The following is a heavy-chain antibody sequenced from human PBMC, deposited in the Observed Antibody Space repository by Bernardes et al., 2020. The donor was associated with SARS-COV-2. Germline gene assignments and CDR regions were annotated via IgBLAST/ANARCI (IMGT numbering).Heavy chain of an antibody. CDR3: ARRGQKYYYDSSGYSH. J-gene: IGHJ4*01. D-gene: IGHD3-22*01. CDR1: GGPISSYY. Sequence: SETLSLTCTVPGGPISSYYWSWIRQPPGKGLEWIGYIYYSGSTNYNLSLKSRVTISVDTTKNQFSLKLSSVTAADTAVYYCARRGQKYYYDSSGYSHWGQGTLGTVSS. CDR2: IYYSGST. V-gene: IGHV4-59*08.